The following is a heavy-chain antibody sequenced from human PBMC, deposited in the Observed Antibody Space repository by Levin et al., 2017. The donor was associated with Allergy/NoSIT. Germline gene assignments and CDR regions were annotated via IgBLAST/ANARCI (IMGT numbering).Heavy chain of an antibody. CDR1: GFTFSGYA. D-gene: IGHD2-2*01. Sequence: GGSLRLSCAASGFTFSGYAMSWVRQAPGKGLEWVSSVTGTGASTYYAESVQGRFTISRDNSKNTLFLQMNSLSAEDTAVYYCAKKFVVGEYRNGRYVAYYYGMDVWGQGTTVTVSS. CDR3: AKKFVVGEYRNGRYVAYYYGMDV. V-gene: IGHV3-23*01. CDR2: VTGTGAST. J-gene: IGHJ6*02.